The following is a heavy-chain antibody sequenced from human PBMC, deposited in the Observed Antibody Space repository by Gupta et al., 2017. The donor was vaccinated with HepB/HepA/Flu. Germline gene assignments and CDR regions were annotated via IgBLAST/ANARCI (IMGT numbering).Heavy chain of an antibody. CDR2: IYYSGNT. Sequence: QLQLQEWGPGLVKPSETLSLPCTVSGGSMSSRSHYWGWIRQPPGKGLEWIGTIYYSGNTYYKTSLKSRVTISVDTSNNQFSLKLSSVTATDTAVYYCARLTYYYDSSGYSLGAFDIWGQGTMVTVS. CDR3: ARLTYYYDSSGYSLGAFDI. J-gene: IGHJ3*02. CDR1: GGSMSSRSHY. D-gene: IGHD3-22*01. V-gene: IGHV4-39*01.